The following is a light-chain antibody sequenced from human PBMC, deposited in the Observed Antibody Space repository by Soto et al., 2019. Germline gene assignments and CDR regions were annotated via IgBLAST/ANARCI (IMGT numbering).Light chain of an antibody. V-gene: IGKV3-15*01. Sequence: EIVMTQSPATLSVSPGERATLSCRASQSVRSSLAWYQQKPGQAPRLLIYGASTRATGIPARFSGSGSGTEFPLVISSLQSEDFAFYYCQQYNDWPPYTFGQGAKLEIK. CDR1: QSVRSS. J-gene: IGKJ2*01. CDR3: QQYNDWPPYT. CDR2: GAS.